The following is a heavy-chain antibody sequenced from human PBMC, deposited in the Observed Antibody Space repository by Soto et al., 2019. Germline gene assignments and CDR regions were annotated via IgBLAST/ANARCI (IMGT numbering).Heavy chain of an antibody. CDR1: GYTFTSYA. J-gene: IGHJ3*02. D-gene: IGHD3-3*01. Sequence: QVQLVQSGAEVKKPGASVKVSCKASGYTFTSYAMHWVRQAPGQRLEWMGWINAGNGNTKYSQKFQGRVTITRDTSASTAYMELSSLRSEDTAVYYCARDMGSRGFWRCYYRTSDDAFDIWGQGTMVTGSS. CDR3: ARDMGSRGFWRCYYRTSDDAFDI. V-gene: IGHV1-3*01. CDR2: INAGNGNT.